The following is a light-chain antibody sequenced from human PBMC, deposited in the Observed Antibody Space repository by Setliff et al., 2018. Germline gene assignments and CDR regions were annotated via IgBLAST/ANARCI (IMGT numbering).Light chain of an antibody. V-gene: IGLV2-23*02. CDR3: CSYAGGSTYV. J-gene: IGLJ1*01. CDR2: DVS. Sequence: QSVLTQPASVSGSPGQSVTISWTGTNNDVGAYNYVSWYQQHPGKAPKFMIYDVSKRSSGTSDRFSGSKSGNTASLTISGLQAEDEADYYCCSYAGGSTYVFGTGTKGTVL. CDR1: NNDVGAYNY.